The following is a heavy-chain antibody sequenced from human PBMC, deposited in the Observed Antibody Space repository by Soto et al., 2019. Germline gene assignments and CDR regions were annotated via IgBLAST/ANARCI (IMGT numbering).Heavy chain of an antibody. V-gene: IGHV4-61*01. Sequence: PXEWLSRACPVSGGSVNSGSDYWSWIREPPGKGLEWIAYIYYSWSTNSNPSLKSRVTMSVDTSKNQFSLKLSSVTAADTAVYYCERLRIYGDSSHYFDYWGQGTPVTVSS. CDR2: IYYSWST. J-gene: IGHJ4*02. CDR3: ERLRIYGDSSHYFDY. D-gene: IGHD4-17*01. CDR1: GGSVNSGSDY.